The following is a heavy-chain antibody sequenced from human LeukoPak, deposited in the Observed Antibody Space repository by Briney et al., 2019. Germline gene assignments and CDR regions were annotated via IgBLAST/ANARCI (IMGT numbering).Heavy chain of an antibody. CDR1: GFTFSSYS. CDR3: ARDSDDYEGFDY. D-gene: IGHD3-16*01. J-gene: IGHJ4*02. V-gene: IGHV3-21*01. Sequence: PGGSLRLSCAASGFTFSSYSMNWVRQAPGKGLEWVSSISSSSSYIYYADSVKGRSTISRDNAKNSLYLQMNSLRAEDTAVYYCARDSDDYEGFDYWGQGTLVTVSS. CDR2: ISSSSSYI.